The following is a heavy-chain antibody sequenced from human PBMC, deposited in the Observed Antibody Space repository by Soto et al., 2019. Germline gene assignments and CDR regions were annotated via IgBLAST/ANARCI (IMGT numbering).Heavy chain of an antibody. Sequence: QVQLVQSGAEVKKPGASVKVSCKASGYTFTSYAMHWVRQAPGQRLEWMGWINAGNGNTKYSQKFQGRVTITRDTSASTAYMELSSLRSEDTAVYYCARPTRAETKSGLFDYWGQGTLVTVSS. CDR2: INAGNGNT. V-gene: IGHV1-3*01. D-gene: IGHD3-3*01. J-gene: IGHJ4*02. CDR3: ARPTRAETKSGLFDY. CDR1: GYTFTSYA.